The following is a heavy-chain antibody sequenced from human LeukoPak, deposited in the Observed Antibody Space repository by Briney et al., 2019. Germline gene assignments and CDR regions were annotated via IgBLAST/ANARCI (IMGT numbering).Heavy chain of an antibody. D-gene: IGHD3-22*01. J-gene: IGHJ4*02. V-gene: IGHV3-30*02. CDR3: AKNRDSSDYPRDFDY. CDR1: RFTFSSYG. CDR2: IRHDGSYQ. Sequence: GGSLRLSCAASRFTFSSYGMHWVRQTPGKGLEWVAFIRHDGSYQQYVDSVKGRFTVSRDNSKDTVYLQMNSLGTEDTAVYYCAKNRDSSDYPRDFDYWGQGTLVTVSS.